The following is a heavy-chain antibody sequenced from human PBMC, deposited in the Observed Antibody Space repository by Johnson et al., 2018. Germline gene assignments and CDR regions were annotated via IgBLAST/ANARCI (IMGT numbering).Heavy chain of an antibody. V-gene: IGHV4-34*01. CDR3: ARTVAQQYYYYYYYMDV. D-gene: IGHD4-11*01. Sequence: QVQLQQWGAGLLKPSETLSLTCAVYGGSFSGYYWSWIRQPPGKGLEWIGEINHSGSTNYNPSLKSRVTISVDTSKKQFSLKLSSVTAADTAVYYCARTVAQQYYYYYYYMDVWGKGTTVTVSS. CDR1: GGSFSGYY. J-gene: IGHJ6*03. CDR2: INHSGST.